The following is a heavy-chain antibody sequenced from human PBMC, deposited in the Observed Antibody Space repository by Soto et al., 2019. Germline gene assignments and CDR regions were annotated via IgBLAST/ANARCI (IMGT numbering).Heavy chain of an antibody. Sequence: QVQLQESGPGLVEPSQTLSLTCTVSGGSISGEGYYWSWIRQYSGRGLEWIGYIHYSGSTYYNPSLKSRVISSVGTSKTQFFLNLSSVTASDTAVYYGARAWTATAGWANWFDRWGQGTLVTVSS. CDR3: ARAWTATAGWANWFDR. V-gene: IGHV4-31*03. J-gene: IGHJ5*02. CDR2: IHYSGST. CDR1: GGSISGEGYY. D-gene: IGHD6-13*01.